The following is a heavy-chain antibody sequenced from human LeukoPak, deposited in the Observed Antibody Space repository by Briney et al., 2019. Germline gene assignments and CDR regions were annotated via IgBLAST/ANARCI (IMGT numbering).Heavy chain of an antibody. CDR3: ARGGYCSGGSCYVRAFDI. Sequence: PGGSLRLSCAASGFTFSSYWMNWARQAPGKGLEWVASINHNGNVNYYVDSVKGRFTISRDNSKNTLYLQMNSLRAEDTAVYYCARGGYCSGGSCYVRAFDIWGQGTMVTVSS. V-gene: IGHV3-7*03. CDR1: GFTFSSYW. J-gene: IGHJ3*02. CDR2: INHNGNVN. D-gene: IGHD2-15*01.